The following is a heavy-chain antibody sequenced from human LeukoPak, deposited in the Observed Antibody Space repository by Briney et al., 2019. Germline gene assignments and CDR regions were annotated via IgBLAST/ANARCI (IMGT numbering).Heavy chain of an antibody. V-gene: IGHV3-30*02. CDR2: VRYDGSNK. CDR3: AKGTTVVTPGGFDY. CDR1: GFTFSSYG. Sequence: QPGGSLRLSCAASGFTFSSYGMHWVRQAPGKGLEWVAFVRYDGSNKYYADSVKGRFTISRDNSKNTLYLQMNSLRAEDTAVYYCAKGTTVVTPGGFDYWGQGTLVTVSS. J-gene: IGHJ4*02. D-gene: IGHD4-23*01.